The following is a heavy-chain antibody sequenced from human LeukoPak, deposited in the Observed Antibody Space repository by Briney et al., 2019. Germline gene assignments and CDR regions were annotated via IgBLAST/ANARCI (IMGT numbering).Heavy chain of an antibody. D-gene: IGHD1-1*01. CDR3: ARSSWNDRWFDP. V-gene: IGHV1-2*02. Sequence: ASVKVSCKASGYTFTGYYMHWVRQAPGQGLEWMGWINPNSGGTNYAQKFQGRVTMTRDTSISTAYMELSRLRSDDTAVYYCARSSWNDRWFDPWGQGTLVTVSS. CDR2: INPNSGGT. J-gene: IGHJ5*02. CDR1: GYTFTGYY.